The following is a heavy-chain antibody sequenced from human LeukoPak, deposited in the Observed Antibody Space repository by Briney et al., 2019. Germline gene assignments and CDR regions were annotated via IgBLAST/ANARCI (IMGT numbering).Heavy chain of an antibody. D-gene: IGHD4-17*01. J-gene: IGHJ6*02. CDR1: GYTLTELS. CDR3: ASDMTTVTPGVYYYGMDV. V-gene: IGHV1-24*01. Sequence: ASVKVSCKVSGYTLTELSMHWVRQAPGKGLEWMGGFDPEDGETIYAQKFQGRVTMTEDTSTDTAYMELSSLRSEDTAVYYCASDMTTVTPGVYYYGMDVWGQGTTVTVPS. CDR2: FDPEDGET.